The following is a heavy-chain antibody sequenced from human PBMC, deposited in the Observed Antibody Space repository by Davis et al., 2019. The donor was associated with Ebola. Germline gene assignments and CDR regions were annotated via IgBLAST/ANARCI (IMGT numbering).Heavy chain of an antibody. CDR3: ARGEFGIRGRDY. CDR2: INAGNGNT. CDR1: GYTFTSYA. D-gene: IGHD1-14*01. V-gene: IGHV1-3*01. Sequence: AASVKVSCKASGYTFTSYAMHWVRQAPGQRLEWMGWINAGNGNTKYSQKFQGRVTMTTDTSTSTAYMELRSLRSEDTAVYYCARGEFGIRGRDYWGQGTLVTVSS. J-gene: IGHJ4*02.